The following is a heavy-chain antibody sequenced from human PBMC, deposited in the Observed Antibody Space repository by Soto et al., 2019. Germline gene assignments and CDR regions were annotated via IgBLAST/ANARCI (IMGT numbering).Heavy chain of an antibody. Sequence: SETLSLTCTVSGGSISSYYWSWIRQPPGKGLEWIGYIYYSGSTNYNPSLKSRVTISVDTSKNQFSLKLSSVTAADTAVYYCARHWEDSGLFDYWGQGTLVTVSS. CDR3: ARHWEDSGLFDY. J-gene: IGHJ4*02. D-gene: IGHD1-26*01. CDR1: GGSISSYY. V-gene: IGHV4-59*08. CDR2: IYYSGST.